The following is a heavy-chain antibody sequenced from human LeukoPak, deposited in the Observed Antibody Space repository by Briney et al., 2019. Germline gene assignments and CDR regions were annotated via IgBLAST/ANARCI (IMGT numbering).Heavy chain of an antibody. CDR1: GCTFSTFD. Sequence: ASVKVSCTASGCTFSTFDITWVRQAPGQGLEWMGWISGDSRKKYFGQKVQARVTMTTDTSTSTAYMELRSLRSDDTAVYYCARSAAAGTSNDAFDIWGQGTMVTVSS. CDR2: ISGDSRKK. CDR3: ARSAAAGTSNDAFDI. D-gene: IGHD6-13*01. V-gene: IGHV1-18*01. J-gene: IGHJ3*02.